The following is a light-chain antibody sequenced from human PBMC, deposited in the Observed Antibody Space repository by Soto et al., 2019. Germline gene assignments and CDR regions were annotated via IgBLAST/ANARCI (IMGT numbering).Light chain of an antibody. V-gene: IGKV3-20*01. Sequence: EIVLTQSPGTLYLSPGERATLSCRASQSVSNNYLAWYQQKPGQAPRLLIYGASTRATGIPARFSGSGSGTEFTLTISSLKSEDFAVDYCQQYGSSGTFGQGTKVDIK. CDR1: QSVSNNY. CDR2: GAS. J-gene: IGKJ1*01. CDR3: QQYGSSGT.